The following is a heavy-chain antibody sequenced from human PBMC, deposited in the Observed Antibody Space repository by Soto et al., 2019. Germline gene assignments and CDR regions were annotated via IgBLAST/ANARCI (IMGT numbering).Heavy chain of an antibody. CDR3: ASNTYYDDSSGYFDY. D-gene: IGHD3-22*01. CDR2: IKQDGSEK. J-gene: IGHJ4*02. V-gene: IGHV3-7*02. Sequence: GSLRLSCAASGFTFSRYWMSWVRQAPGKGLEWVANIKQDGSEKYYVDSVKGRFTISRDNAKNSLYLQMSSLRAEDTAIYYCASNTYYDDSSGYFDYWGQGTLVTVSS. CDR1: GFTFSRYW.